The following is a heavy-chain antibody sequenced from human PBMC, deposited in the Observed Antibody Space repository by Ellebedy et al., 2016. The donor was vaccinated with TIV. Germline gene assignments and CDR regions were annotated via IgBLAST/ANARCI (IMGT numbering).Heavy chain of an antibody. V-gene: IGHV1-2*02. CDR1: DYNFVDSY. CDR2: VNPDSGVT. D-gene: IGHD3-9*01. Sequence: AASVKVSCKASDYNFVDSYIHWVRQAPGQGLEWMGWVNPDSGVTKYAQKFQGRVTITRDTSISTAYLEVSRLTSDDTAIYYCARDRYYETTGSNVFDIWGQGTRVTVSS. CDR3: ARDRYYETTGSNVFDI. J-gene: IGHJ3*02.